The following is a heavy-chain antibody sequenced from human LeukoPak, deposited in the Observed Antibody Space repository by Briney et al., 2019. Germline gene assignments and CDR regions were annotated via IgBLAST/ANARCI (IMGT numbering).Heavy chain of an antibody. Sequence: KPSETLSLTCAVYGGSFSGYYWSWIRQPPGKGLEWIGEINHSGSTNYNPSLKSRVTISVDTSKNQFSLKLSSVTAADTAVYYCARDRVVVPAMRAGFDHWGQGTLVTVSS. V-gene: IGHV4-34*01. CDR1: GGSFSGYY. CDR2: INHSGST. CDR3: ARDRVVVPAMRAGFDH. D-gene: IGHD2-2*01. J-gene: IGHJ4*02.